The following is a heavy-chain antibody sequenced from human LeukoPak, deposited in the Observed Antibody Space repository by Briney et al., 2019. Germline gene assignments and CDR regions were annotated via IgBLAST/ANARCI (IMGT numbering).Heavy chain of an antibody. Sequence: PSETLSLTCTVSGGTISSYSYYWGWIRQPPGKGLEWIGEINHSGSTNYNPSLKSRVTISVDTSKNQFSLKLSSVTAADAAVYYCARGRYDILTGSPGAFDIWGQGTMVTVSS. CDR3: ARGRYDILTGSPGAFDI. CDR1: GGTISSYSYY. V-gene: IGHV4-39*07. J-gene: IGHJ3*02. CDR2: INHSGST. D-gene: IGHD3-9*01.